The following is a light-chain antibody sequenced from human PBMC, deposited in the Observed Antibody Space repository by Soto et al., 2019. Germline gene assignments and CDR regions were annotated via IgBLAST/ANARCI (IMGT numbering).Light chain of an antibody. CDR2: DVS. J-gene: IGLJ2*01. Sequence: QPASVSGSPGQSITLSCTGTSSDVGGYNYVSWYQQHQGKAPQLMIYDVSYRPSGVSDRFSGSRSGNTASLTISGLQPDDEADYYCSSYTGGNTVVFGGGTKLTVL. CDR1: SSDVGGYNY. CDR3: SSYTGGNTVV. V-gene: IGLV2-14*03.